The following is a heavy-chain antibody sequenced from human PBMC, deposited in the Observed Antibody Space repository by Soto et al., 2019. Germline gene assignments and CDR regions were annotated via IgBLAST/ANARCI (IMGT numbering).Heavy chain of an antibody. V-gene: IGHV4-59*01. Sequence: SETLSLTCSVSGGSISGSYWSWIRQSPGKGPEWLCYVYYTGSTNYSPALRSRVSISVDTSKNEFSLRLSSVTAADTAVYFCARSVAVPGAHIDYWGQGTQVTVSS. J-gene: IGHJ4*02. CDR2: VYYTGST. CDR3: ARSVAVPGAHIDY. D-gene: IGHD6-19*01. CDR1: GGSISGSY.